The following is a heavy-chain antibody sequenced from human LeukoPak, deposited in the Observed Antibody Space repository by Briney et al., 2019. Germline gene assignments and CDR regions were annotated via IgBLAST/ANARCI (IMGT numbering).Heavy chain of an antibody. V-gene: IGHV3-30*04. CDR3: ASDIVGATSSDY. D-gene: IGHD1-26*01. J-gene: IGHJ4*02. CDR2: ISYDGSNK. Sequence: GGSLRLSCAASGFTFSSSAMSWVRQAPGKGLEWVAVISYDGSNKYYADSVKGRFTISRDNSKNTLYLQMNSLRAEDTAVYYCASDIVGATSSDYWGQGTLVTVYS. CDR1: GFTFSSSA.